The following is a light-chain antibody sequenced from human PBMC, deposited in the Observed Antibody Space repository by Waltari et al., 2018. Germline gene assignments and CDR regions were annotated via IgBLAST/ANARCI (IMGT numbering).Light chain of an antibody. CDR2: KDS. CDR3: QSSDSSGNYV. V-gene: IGLV3-25*03. J-gene: IGLJ1*01. CDR1: ELPNQY. Sequence: SYELTQPPSVSVSPGQTARITCSGDELPNQYTYCYQQKAGQAPVVVIFKDSQRPSGIPERFSGSSSGTTGTLTIAGVQAEDEADYYCQSSDSSGNYVFGTGTKVTVL.